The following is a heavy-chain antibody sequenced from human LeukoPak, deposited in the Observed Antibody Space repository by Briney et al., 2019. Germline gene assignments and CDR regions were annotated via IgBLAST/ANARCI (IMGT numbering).Heavy chain of an antibody. CDR3: AKDLGDCSSTSCFFDY. V-gene: IGHV3-23*01. J-gene: IGHJ4*02. CDR2: ISGSGGST. D-gene: IGHD2-2*01. Sequence: GGSLRLSCAASGFTFSSYAMSWVRQAPGKGLEWVSAISGSGGSTYYADSVKGRFTISRDNSKNTLYLQMNSLRAEDTAVYYCAKDLGDCSSTSCFFDYWGQGTLVTVSS. CDR1: GFTFSSYA.